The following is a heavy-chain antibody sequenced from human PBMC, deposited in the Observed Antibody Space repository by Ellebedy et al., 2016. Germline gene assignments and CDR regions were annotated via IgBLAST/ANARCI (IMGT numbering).Heavy chain of an antibody. V-gene: IGHV3-23*01. D-gene: IGHD2-2*02. CDR2: ISGSGDGT. CDR1: GFTFSSYA. CDR3: AKVAGAVEPTSILKNYFEY. J-gene: IGHJ4*02. Sequence: GGSLRLXXAASGFTFSSYAMSWVRQAPGKGLEWVSSISGSGDGTYYADFLRGRFTISRDNSRNTLYLQMNSLRAEDTAVYYCAKVAGAVEPTSILKNYFEYWGQGTLVTVSS.